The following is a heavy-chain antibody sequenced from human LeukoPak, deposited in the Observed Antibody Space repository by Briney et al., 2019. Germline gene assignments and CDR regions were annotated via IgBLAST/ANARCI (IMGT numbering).Heavy chain of an antibody. J-gene: IGHJ4*02. CDR1: GGSISSGDYY. V-gene: IGHV4-30-4*01. CDR2: IYYSGST. D-gene: IGHD2-2*01. CDR3: ARLKGVPAATGGIDY. Sequence: SQTPSLTCTVSGGSISSGDYYWSWIRQPPGKGLEWIGYIYYSGSTYYNPSLKSRVTISVDTSKNQFSLKLSSVTAADTAVYYCARLKGVPAATGGIDYWGQGTLVTVSS.